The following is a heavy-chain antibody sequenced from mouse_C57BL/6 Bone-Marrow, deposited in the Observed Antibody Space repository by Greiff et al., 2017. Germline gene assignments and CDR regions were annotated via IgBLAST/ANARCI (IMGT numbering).Heavy chain of an antibody. D-gene: IGHD2-2*01. CDR1: GYTFTSYW. CDR2: IDPSGSYT. CDR3: ARGGMDTAYYYAMDY. J-gene: IGHJ4*01. Sequence: VQLQQPGAELVKPGASVKLSCKASGYTFTSYWMQWVKQRPGQGLEWIGEIDPSGSYTNYNQKFKGKATLTVDTSSSTAYMQLSSLTSEDSAVYYCARGGMDTAYYYAMDYWGQGTSVTVSS. V-gene: IGHV1-50*01.